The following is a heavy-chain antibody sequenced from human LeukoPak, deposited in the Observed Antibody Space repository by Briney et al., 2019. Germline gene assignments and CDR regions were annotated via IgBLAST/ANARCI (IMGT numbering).Heavy chain of an antibody. V-gene: IGHV4-59*06. D-gene: IGHD3-10*01. CDR1: GDSISGYF. Sequence: SETLSLTCTVSGDSISGYFWSWIRQHPGKGLEWIGYSYYSGSTNYNPSLKSRVTISLDTYKNQFSLKLTSVTAADTAVYYCAKSGSYYGSTSGWGQGTLVTVSP. CDR3: AKSGSYYGSTSG. J-gene: IGHJ4*02. CDR2: SYYSGST.